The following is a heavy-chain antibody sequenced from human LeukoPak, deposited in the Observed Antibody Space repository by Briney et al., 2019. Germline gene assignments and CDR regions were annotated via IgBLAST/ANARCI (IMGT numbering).Heavy chain of an antibody. J-gene: IGHJ4*02. D-gene: IGHD1-26*01. Sequence: KSGGSLRLSGTPSGLTFGDYGMSWFRQAPGKGREWVGFLRSKAYGGTTEYAASVKGRFTISRDDSKSIAYLQMSSLKTEDTAVYYCARDATPLVGASDYWGQGTLVTVSS. V-gene: IGHV3-49*05. CDR3: ARDATPLVGASDY. CDR2: LRSKAYGGTT. CDR1: GLTFGDYG.